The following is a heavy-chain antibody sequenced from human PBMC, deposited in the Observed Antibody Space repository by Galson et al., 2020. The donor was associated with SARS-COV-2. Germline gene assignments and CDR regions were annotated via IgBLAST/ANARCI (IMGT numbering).Heavy chain of an antibody. CDR3: TGADLWSNYMDV. CDR2: IRSKAYGATK. CDR1: GFTLGAYA. Sequence: GGSLRLSCTASGFTLGAYAMSCLRQAPGKGLEREGFIRSKAYGATKEYAASVKGRLTIPRDDHKSIAYLQMNSLKTEDTAVYYGTGADLWSNYMDVWGEGATVTVSS. V-gene: IGHV3-49*03. J-gene: IGHJ6*03. D-gene: IGHD3-3*01.